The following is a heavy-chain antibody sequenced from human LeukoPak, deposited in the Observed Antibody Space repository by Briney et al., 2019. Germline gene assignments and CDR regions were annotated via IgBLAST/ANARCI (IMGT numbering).Heavy chain of an antibody. CDR3: ARSMVRGVIITIDYYYMDV. CDR2: IIPIFGTA. CDR1: GYTFTGYY. D-gene: IGHD3-10*01. V-gene: IGHV1-69*05. Sequence: SVKVSCKASGYTFTGYYMHWVRQAPGQGLEWMGGIIPIFGTANYAQKFQGRVTITTDESTSTAYMELSSLRSEDTAVYYCARSMVRGVIITIDYYYMDVWGKGTTVTVSS. J-gene: IGHJ6*03.